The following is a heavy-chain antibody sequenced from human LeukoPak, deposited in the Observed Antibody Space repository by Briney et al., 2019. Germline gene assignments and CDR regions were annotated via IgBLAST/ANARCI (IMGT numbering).Heavy chain of an antibody. V-gene: IGHV3-30*18. CDR2: ISYDGSNK. CDR3: AKGRIVGATTRLYYYYGMDV. D-gene: IGHD1-26*01. Sequence: GGSLRLSCAASGFTFSSYGMHWVRQAPGKGLEWVAVISYDGSNKYYADSVKGRFTISRDNSKNTLYLQMNSLRAEDTAVYYCAKGRIVGATTRLYYYYGMDVWGQGTTVTVSS. CDR1: GFTFSSYG. J-gene: IGHJ6*02.